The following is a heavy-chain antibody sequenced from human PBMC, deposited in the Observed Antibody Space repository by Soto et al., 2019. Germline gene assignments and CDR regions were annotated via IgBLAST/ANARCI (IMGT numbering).Heavy chain of an antibody. D-gene: IGHD5-12*01. CDR1: GGTFNTFA. J-gene: IGHJ6*02. V-gene: IGHV1-69*12. Sequence: QVQLVQSGAEVKKPGSSVKVSCKASGGTFNTFAISWVRQAPGQGFEWMGGFIPIFRTPDYAQKFQGRVTILADESASTAYMDLSSLRSDDTVVYYFARDDARQRLGVSYYYAMDIWGQGTTVTVSS. CDR3: ARDDARQRLGVSYYYAMDI. CDR2: FIPIFRTP.